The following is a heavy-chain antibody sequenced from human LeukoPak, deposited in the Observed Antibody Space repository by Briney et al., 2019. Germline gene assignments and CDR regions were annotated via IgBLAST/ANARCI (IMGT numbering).Heavy chain of an antibody. V-gene: IGHV5-51*01. D-gene: IGHD5-18*01. CDR3: ARRRGNTAMVKGAFDI. Sequence: GESLKISCKGSGYSFISYWIGWVRQMPGKGLEWMGIIYPGDSDTTYSPSFQGQVTISADKSISTAHLQWSSLKASDTAMYYCARRRGNTAMVKGAFDIWGQGTMVTVSS. CDR2: IYPGDSDT. CDR1: GYSFISYW. J-gene: IGHJ3*02.